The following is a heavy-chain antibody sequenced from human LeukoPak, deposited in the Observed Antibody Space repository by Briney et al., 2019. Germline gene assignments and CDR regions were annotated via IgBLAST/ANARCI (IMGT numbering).Heavy chain of an antibody. CDR3: ARVVVVAATMDYYSDY. J-gene: IGHJ4*02. CDR1: GYTFTSYG. D-gene: IGHD2-15*01. V-gene: IGHV1-18*01. CDR2: ISAYNGNT. Sequence: GASVKVSCKASGYTFTSYGISWVRQAPGQGLEWMGWISAYNGNTNYAQKLQGRVTMTTDTSTSTAYMELRSLRSDDTAVYYCARVVVVAATMDYYSDYWGQGTLVTVSS.